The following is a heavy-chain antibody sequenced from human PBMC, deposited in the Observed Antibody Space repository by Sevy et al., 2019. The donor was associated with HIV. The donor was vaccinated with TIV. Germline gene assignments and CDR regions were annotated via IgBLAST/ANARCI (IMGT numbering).Heavy chain of an antibody. D-gene: IGHD2-21*02. CDR3: AKMVVTAFYYYYYMDV. V-gene: IGHV3-23*01. CDR2: ISGSGGST. J-gene: IGHJ6*03. CDR1: GFTFSSYA. Sequence: GGSLRLSCAAFGFTFSSYAMSWVRQAPGKGLEWVSAISGSGGSTYYADSVKGRFTISRDNSKNTLYLQMNSLRAEDTAVYYCAKMVVTAFYYYYYMDVWGKGTTVTVSS.